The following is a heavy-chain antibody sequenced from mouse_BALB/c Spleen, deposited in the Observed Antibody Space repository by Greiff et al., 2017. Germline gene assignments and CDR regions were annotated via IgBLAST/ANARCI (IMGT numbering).Heavy chain of an antibody. CDR1: GFSLTSYG. CDR3: ARGGGLRRGNYAMDY. V-gene: IGHV2-9*02. Sequence: VQLQQSGPGLVAPSQSLSITCTVSGFSLTSYGVHWVRQPPGKGLEWLGVIWAGGSTNYNSALMSRLSISKDNSKSQVFLKMNSLQTDDTAMYYCARGGGLRRGNYAMDYWGQGTSVTVSS. CDR2: IWAGGST. J-gene: IGHJ4*01. D-gene: IGHD2-4*01.